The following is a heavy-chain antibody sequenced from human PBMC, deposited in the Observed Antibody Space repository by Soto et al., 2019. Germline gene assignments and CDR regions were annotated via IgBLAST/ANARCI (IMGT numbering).Heavy chain of an antibody. CDR1: GGSISSSSYY. CDR3: ARLQLDNYAYSGMDV. CDR2: IYYSGST. V-gene: IGHV4-39*01. D-gene: IGHD1-1*01. J-gene: IGHJ6*02. Sequence: PSETLSLTCTVSGGSISSSSYYWGWIRQPPGKGLEWIGSIYYSGSTYYNPSLKSRVTISVDTSKNQFSLKLSSVTAADTAVYYCARLQLDNYAYSGMDVWGQETTVTVSS.